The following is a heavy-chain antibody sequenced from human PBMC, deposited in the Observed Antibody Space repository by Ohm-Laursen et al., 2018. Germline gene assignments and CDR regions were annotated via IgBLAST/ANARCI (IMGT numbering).Heavy chain of an antibody. CDR3: ARDLIDCSGGSCYSP. CDR1: GFTFSSYS. Sequence: SLRLSCSASGFTFSSYSMNWVRQAPGKGLEWVSSISSSSSYIYYADSVKGRSTISRDNAKNSLYLQMNSLRAEDTAVYYCARDLIDCSGGSCYSPRGQGTLVTVSS. J-gene: IGHJ5*02. V-gene: IGHV3-21*01. CDR2: ISSSSSYI. D-gene: IGHD2-15*01.